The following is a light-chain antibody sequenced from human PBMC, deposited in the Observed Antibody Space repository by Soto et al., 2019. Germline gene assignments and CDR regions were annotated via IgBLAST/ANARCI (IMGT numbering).Light chain of an antibody. CDR2: DAS. CDR1: QSVSSY. V-gene: IGKV3-11*01. CDR3: QQRSNWLGT. Sequence: EIVLTQSPATLSLSPGERATVSCRASQSVSSYLAWYQQKPGQAPRLLIYDASNRATGIPARFSGSGSGTDFTLTISSLEPEDFAVYYCQQRSNWLGTFGGGTKVDIK. J-gene: IGKJ4*01.